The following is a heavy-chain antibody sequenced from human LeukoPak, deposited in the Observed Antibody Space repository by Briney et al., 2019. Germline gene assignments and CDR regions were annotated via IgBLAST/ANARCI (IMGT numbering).Heavy chain of an antibody. CDR3: AKDLLGYGDYDSY. Sequence: GGSLRLSCAASGFTFSSYGMHWVRQAPGKGLEWVAVISYDGSNKYYADSVKGRITISRDNSKNTLYLQMNSLRAEDTAVYYCAKDLLGYGDYDSYWGQGTLVTVSS. CDR1: GFTFSSYG. V-gene: IGHV3-30*18. J-gene: IGHJ4*02. CDR2: ISYDGSNK. D-gene: IGHD4-17*01.